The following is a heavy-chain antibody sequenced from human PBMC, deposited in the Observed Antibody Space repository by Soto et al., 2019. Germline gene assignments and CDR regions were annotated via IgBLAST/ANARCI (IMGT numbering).Heavy chain of an antibody. CDR1: GGSINSGGHS. J-gene: IGHJ4*02. Sequence: QLQLQESGSGLVKPSQTLSLTCAVSGGSINSGGHSWSWIRQPPGKGLEWIGYIYYSGTTQYNPSLKSLVTISVDRSKNQFSLKLISVTAADTAVYYCARRSGTYSYYFDYWGQGALVTVSS. CDR2: IYYSGTT. CDR3: ARRSGTYSYYFDY. D-gene: IGHD3-10*01. V-gene: IGHV4-30-2*01.